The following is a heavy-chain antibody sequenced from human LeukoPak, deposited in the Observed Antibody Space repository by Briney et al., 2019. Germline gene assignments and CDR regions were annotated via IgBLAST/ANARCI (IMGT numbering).Heavy chain of an antibody. Sequence: PSETPSLTCTVSGGSISSYYWSWIRQPPGKGLEWIGYIYYSGSTNYNPSLKSRVTISVDTSKNQFSLKLSSVTAADTAVYYCARDLGNSDYYYGMDVWGQGTTVTVSS. CDR3: ARDLGNSDYYYGMDV. J-gene: IGHJ6*02. CDR1: GGSISSYY. D-gene: IGHD4-23*01. V-gene: IGHV4-59*01. CDR2: IYYSGST.